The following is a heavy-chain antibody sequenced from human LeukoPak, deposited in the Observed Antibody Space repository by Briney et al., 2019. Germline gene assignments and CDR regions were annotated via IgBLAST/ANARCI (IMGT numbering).Heavy chain of an antibody. CDR1: GFTFSSYE. J-gene: IGHJ4*02. V-gene: IGHV3-48*03. CDR3: ARGSERPRYFDY. CDR2: ISASGTIT. Sequence: GGSLRLSCAASGFTFSSYEMNWVRQAPGKGLEWISYISASGTITHYADSVEGRFTISRDNAKNSLYLQMNSLRAEDTAVYYCARGSERPRYFDYWGQGTLVTVSS. D-gene: IGHD1-1*01.